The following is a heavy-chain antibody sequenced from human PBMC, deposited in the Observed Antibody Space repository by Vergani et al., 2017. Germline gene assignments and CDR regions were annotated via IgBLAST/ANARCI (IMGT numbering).Heavy chain of an antibody. CDR1: GFTFSSYA. CDR3: AKGRVAVPGIDDY. J-gene: IGHJ4*02. CDR2: ISGSGCST. Sequence: EVQLLESGGGLVQPGGSLRLSCAASGFTFSSYAMSWVRQAPGKGLEWVSAISGSGCSTYYADSVKGRFTISRDNSKNTLYLQMNSLRAEDTAVYYCAKGRVAVPGIDDYWGQGTLVTVSS. V-gene: IGHV3-23*01. D-gene: IGHD6-19*01.